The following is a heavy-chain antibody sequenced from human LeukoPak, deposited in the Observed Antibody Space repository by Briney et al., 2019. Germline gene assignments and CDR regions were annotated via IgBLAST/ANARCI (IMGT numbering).Heavy chain of an antibody. D-gene: IGHD3-10*01. CDR2: IYPGDSDT. J-gene: IGHJ4*02. Sequence: GESLKISCKSSGYTFTNYWLGWVRQMPGKGPEWMGVIYPGDSDTRYSPSFQGQVTSSADKSISTAYLQWSSLKASDTAMYYCASLPPYGSGIYFDYWGQGTLVTVSS. CDR1: GYTFTNYW. V-gene: IGHV5-51*01. CDR3: ASLPPYGSGIYFDY.